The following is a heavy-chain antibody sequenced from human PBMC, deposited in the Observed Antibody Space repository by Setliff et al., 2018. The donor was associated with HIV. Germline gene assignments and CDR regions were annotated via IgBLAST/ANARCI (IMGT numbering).Heavy chain of an antibody. CDR3: ARGPNRYSGTYSYYYYMDV. D-gene: IGHD1-26*01. CDR2: TNEDGSEQ. Sequence: GESLKISCAASGLTFSSYWMGWVRQAPGKGLEWVANTNEDGSEQYYVDSVKGRFTISRDNAKNSLYLQMNSLRAEDTAVYYCARGPNRYSGTYSYYYYMDVWGKGTTVTVSS. J-gene: IGHJ6*03. V-gene: IGHV3-7*03. CDR1: GLTFSSYW.